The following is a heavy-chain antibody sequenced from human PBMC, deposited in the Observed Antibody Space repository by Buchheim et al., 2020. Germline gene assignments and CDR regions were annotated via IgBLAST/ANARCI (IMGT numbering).Heavy chain of an antibody. V-gene: IGHV4-39*07. J-gene: IGHJ5*02. Sequence: QLQLQESGPGLVKPSETLSLTCTVSGGSISSSSYYWGWIRQAPGKGLEWIGEINHSGSTNYNPSLKSRVTISVDTSKNQFSLKLSSVTAADTAVYYCARESWDSFRQENVLLWFGELFIQSWFDPWGQGTL. CDR3: ARESWDSFRQENVLLWFGELFIQSWFDP. CDR2: INHSGST. CDR1: GGSISSSSYY. D-gene: IGHD3-10*01.